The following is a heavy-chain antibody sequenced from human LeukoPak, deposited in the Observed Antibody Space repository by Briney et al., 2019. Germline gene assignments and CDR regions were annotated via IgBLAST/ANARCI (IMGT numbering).Heavy chain of an antibody. Sequence: SETLSLTCAVYGGSFSGYYWSWLRQPPGKGLEWIGEINHSGSTNYNPSLKSRVTISVDTSKNQFSLKLSSVTAADTAVYYCARADRYYYDSSGHYDYWGQGTLVTVSS. CDR3: ARADRYYYDSSGHYDY. J-gene: IGHJ4*02. CDR1: GGSFSGYY. V-gene: IGHV4-34*01. CDR2: INHSGST. D-gene: IGHD3-22*01.